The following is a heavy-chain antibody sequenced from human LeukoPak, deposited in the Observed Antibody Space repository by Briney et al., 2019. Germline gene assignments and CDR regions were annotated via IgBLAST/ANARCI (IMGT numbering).Heavy chain of an antibody. CDR2: ISWDGGST. D-gene: IGHD4-17*01. CDR1: GFTFDDYT. CDR3: AKARFTVTKGYYMDV. Sequence: GGSLRLSCAASGFTFDDYTMHWVRQAPGKGLEWVSLISWDGGSTYYADSVKGRFTISRDNSKNSLYLQMNSLRTEDTALYYCAKARFTVTKGYYMDVWGKGTTVTVSS. J-gene: IGHJ6*03. V-gene: IGHV3-43*01.